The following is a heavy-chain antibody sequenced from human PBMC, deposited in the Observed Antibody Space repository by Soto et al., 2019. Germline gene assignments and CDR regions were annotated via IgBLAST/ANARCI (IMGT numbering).Heavy chain of an antibody. Sequence: QVQLVQSGAEVKKPGASVTVSCRSSGDTFNDYYIHWVRQAPGQGLEWMGWINPNGGVTKYAQKFQGWVTMTRDTSIRTVYMQLSRLRSDDTAVYYCARESGGATATLDYYYCMDVWGTGTTVTVSS. J-gene: IGHJ6*03. CDR1: GDTFNDYY. D-gene: IGHD5-12*01. CDR3: ARESGGATATLDYYYCMDV. CDR2: INPNGGVT. V-gene: IGHV1-2*04.